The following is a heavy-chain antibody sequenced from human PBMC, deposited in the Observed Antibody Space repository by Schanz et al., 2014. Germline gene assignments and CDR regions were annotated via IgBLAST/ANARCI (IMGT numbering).Heavy chain of an antibody. CDR2: ISSSGSYT. V-gene: IGHV3-11*05. J-gene: IGHJ4*02. Sequence: VQLLQSGGALVQPGGSLRLSCAASGFNFKAYAMSWVRQAPGKGLEWVSYISSSGSYTNYADSVKGRFTTSRDNGKKSMYLQMNSLRAEDTAVYYCARDGVDAAAGGNYWGQGTLVTVSS. D-gene: IGHD6-13*01. CDR1: GFNFKAYA. CDR3: ARDGVDAAAGGNY.